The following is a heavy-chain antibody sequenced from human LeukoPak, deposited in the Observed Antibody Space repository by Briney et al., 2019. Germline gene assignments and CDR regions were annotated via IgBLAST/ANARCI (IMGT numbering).Heavy chain of an antibody. V-gene: IGHV1-18*01. CDR1: GYTFTSFG. Sequence: ASVKVSCKASGYTFTSFGISWVRQAPGQGLEWMGWISTSKGNTIYAQRFQDRVIMTRDTSTTTAYMELRSLRSDDTAVYYCARDKQYVFDVWGRGTRVTVSS. D-gene: IGHD6-19*01. J-gene: IGHJ3*01. CDR2: ISTSKGNT. CDR3: ARDKQYVFDV.